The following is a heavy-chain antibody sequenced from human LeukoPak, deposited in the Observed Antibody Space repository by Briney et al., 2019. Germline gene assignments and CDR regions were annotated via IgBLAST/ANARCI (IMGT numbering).Heavy chain of an antibody. CDR3: AKVGPTAELLWFGESSENWFDP. D-gene: IGHD3-10*01. CDR1: GFTFSSYG. Sequence: QPGGSLRLSCTASGFTFSSYGMSWVRQAPGKGLEWVSAISGSGGSTYYADSVKGRFTISRDNSKNTLYLQMNSLRAEDTAVYYCAKVGPTAELLWFGESSENWFDPWGQGTLVTVSS. CDR2: ISGSGGST. V-gene: IGHV3-23*01. J-gene: IGHJ5*02.